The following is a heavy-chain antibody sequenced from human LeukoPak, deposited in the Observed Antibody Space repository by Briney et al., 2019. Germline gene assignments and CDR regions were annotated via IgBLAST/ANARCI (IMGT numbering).Heavy chain of an antibody. CDR3: AKDDYYHTSGYRD. J-gene: IGHJ4*02. D-gene: IGHD3-22*01. V-gene: IGHV3-30*18. CDR2: ISYDVGKK. CDR1: GFTFSSYG. Sequence: PGGSLRLSCAASGFTFSSYGMHWVRQAPGKGLEWVAVISYDVGKKYYADSVKGRFTISRDNSKNTLYLQMNSLRAEDTAVYHCAKDDYYHTSGYRDWGQGTLVTVSS.